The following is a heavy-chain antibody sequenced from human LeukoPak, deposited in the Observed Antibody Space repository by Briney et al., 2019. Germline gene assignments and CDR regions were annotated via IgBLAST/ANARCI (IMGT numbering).Heavy chain of an antibody. CDR3: ARVGVVPAAIYYYMDV. D-gene: IGHD2-2*01. J-gene: IGHJ6*03. Sequence: PGGSLRLSCAASGFTFSSYWMHWVRQAPGKGLVWVSRINSDGSSTSYADSVKGRFTISRDNAKNTLYLQMNSLRAEDTAVYYCARVGVVPAAIYYYMDVWGKGTTVTVSS. V-gene: IGHV3-74*01. CDR1: GFTFSSYW. CDR2: INSDGSST.